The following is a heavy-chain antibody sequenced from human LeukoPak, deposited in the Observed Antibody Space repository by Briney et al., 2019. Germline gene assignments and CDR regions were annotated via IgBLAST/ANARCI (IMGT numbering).Heavy chain of an antibody. CDR1: GGSISSSSCY. J-gene: IGHJ5*02. V-gene: IGHV4-61*01. CDR3: ATLTGYSSESWFDP. Sequence: KTSETLSLTCTVSGGSISSSSCYWSWIRQPPGKGLEWIGYIYYTGSTNYNPSLKSRVTISVDTSKNQFSLKLSSVTAADTAVYYCATLTGYSSESWFDPWGQGILVTVSS. CDR2: IYYTGST. D-gene: IGHD3-9*01.